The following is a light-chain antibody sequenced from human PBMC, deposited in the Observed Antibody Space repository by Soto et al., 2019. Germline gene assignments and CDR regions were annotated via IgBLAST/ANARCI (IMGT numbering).Light chain of an antibody. Sequence: EIVMTQSPATLSVSPGERATLSCRASQSVSSNLAWYQQKPGPAPRLLIYGASTRATGIPARFSGSESGTVFPLTIRSLRSEDIPVYYRLQPTNWPLFPFGPGTNVFIK. CDR1: QSVSSN. CDR2: GAS. CDR3: LQPTNWPLFP. J-gene: IGKJ3*01. V-gene: IGKV3-15*01.